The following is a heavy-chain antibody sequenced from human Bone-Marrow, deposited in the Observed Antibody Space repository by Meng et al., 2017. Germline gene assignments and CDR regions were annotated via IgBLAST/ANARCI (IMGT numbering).Heavy chain of an antibody. J-gene: IGHJ4*02. V-gene: IGHV3-23*01. CDR1: GFTSSSYA. CDR3: AKSILAGYAIDY. CDR2: ISGSGGST. D-gene: IGHD3-9*01. Sequence: GGSLRLSCAAAGFTSSSYAMSWVRQAPGKGLEWVSAISGSGGSTYYADSVKGRFTISRDNSKNTLYLQMNSLRAEDTAVYYCAKSILAGYAIDYWGQGTLVTVSS.